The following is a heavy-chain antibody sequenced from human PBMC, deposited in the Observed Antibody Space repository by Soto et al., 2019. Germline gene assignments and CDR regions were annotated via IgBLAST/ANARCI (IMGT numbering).Heavy chain of an antibody. Sequence: GGSLRLSCAASGFTFDDYAMHWVRQAPGKGLEWVSLISGDGGSTYYADSVKGRFTISRENSKNSLYLQMNSLRTEDTALYYCAKGRTYCYDRGAFDIWGQGTMVTVSS. CDR2: ISGDGGST. D-gene: IGHD3-22*01. V-gene: IGHV3-43*02. CDR1: GFTFDDYA. CDR3: AKGRTYCYDRGAFDI. J-gene: IGHJ3*02.